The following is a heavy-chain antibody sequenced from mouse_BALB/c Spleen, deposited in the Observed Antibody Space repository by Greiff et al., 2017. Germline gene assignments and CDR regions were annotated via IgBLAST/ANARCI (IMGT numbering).Heavy chain of an antibody. Sequence: DVKLVESGPGLVKPSQSLYLSCTVTGYSITSDYVWNWIRQFPGNQLEWMGYISYSGSTSYNPSLKSRIAITRDTSKNQFFLQLNSVTTEDTATYYWARSSYDTFAYWGQGTLVTVAA. CDR3: ARSSYDTFAY. V-gene: IGHV3-2*02. J-gene: IGHJ3*01. CDR1: GYSITSDYV. D-gene: IGHD2-10*02. CDR2: ISYSGST.